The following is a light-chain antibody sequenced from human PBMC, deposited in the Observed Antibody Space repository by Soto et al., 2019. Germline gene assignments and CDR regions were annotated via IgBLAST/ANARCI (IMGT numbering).Light chain of an antibody. Sequence: DIQMTQSPSSLSASVGDRVTITCRASQSIRFYLNWYQQKPGKAPKLLIYAASSLQSGVPSRFSGSGSGTDFTLTISSLQPEDFATYYCQQSYKIPRTFGQATKVEIK. CDR3: QQSYKIPRT. J-gene: IGKJ1*01. CDR1: QSIRFY. CDR2: AAS. V-gene: IGKV1-39*01.